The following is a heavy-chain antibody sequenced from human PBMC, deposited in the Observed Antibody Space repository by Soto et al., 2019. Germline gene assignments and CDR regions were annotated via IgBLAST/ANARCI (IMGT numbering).Heavy chain of an antibody. Sequence: SLRLSCAASGFTFSNYAMSWVRQAPGKGLEWVSTISGSGGTTYYADSVRGRFTIPRDNPKNTLYLQMNSLRAEDTAVYYCAKMTGYTSGFFDYWAQRTLVTVSS. CDR1: GFTFSNYA. CDR3: AKMTGYTSGFFDY. V-gene: IGHV3-23*01. CDR2: ISGSGGTT. J-gene: IGHJ4*02. D-gene: IGHD6-19*01.